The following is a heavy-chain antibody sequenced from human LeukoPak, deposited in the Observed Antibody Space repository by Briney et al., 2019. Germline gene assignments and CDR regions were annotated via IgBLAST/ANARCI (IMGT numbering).Heavy chain of an antibody. D-gene: IGHD6-13*01. J-gene: IGHJ4*02. CDR2: ISSSSSYI. Sequence: GGSLRPSCAASGFTFSSYWMSWVRQAPGKGLEWVSSISSSSSYIYYADSVKGRFTISRDNAKNSLYQQMNSLRAEDTTVYYCATAAGDYWGQGTLVTVSS. CDR1: GFTFSSYW. V-gene: IGHV3-21*01. CDR3: ATAAGDY.